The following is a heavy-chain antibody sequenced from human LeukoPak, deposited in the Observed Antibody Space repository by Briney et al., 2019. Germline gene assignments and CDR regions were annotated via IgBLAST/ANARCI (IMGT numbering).Heavy chain of an antibody. CDR1: GGSISSGDYY. J-gene: IGHJ6*02. CDR2: INHSGST. CDR3: VRDSRYGSGWFEDGLDF. D-gene: IGHD6-13*01. V-gene: IGHV4-30-4*01. Sequence: SQTLSLTCTVSGGSISSGDYYWSWIRQPPGKGLEWIGEINHSGSTNYNPSLKSRVTISVDTSKNQFSLKLSSVTAADTAVYYCVRDSRYGSGWFEDGLDFWGQGTTVTVSS.